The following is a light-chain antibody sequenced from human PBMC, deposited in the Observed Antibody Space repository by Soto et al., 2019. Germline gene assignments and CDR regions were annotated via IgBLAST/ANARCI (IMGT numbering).Light chain of an antibody. CDR3: QQYDALPPA. CDR1: QDVNNY. Sequence: DIQLTQSPSSLSASLGDRVTITCRTSQDVNNYLNWYQQKPGKPPKLLIYDASKLGKWVPTRFSASGSGTDFTFTITALQPEDFATYYGQQYDALPPAFGPGTKVDL. V-gene: IGKV1-33*01. CDR2: DAS. J-gene: IGKJ3*01.